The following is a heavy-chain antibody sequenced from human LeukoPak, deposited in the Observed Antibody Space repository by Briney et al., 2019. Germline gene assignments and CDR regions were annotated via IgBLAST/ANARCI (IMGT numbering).Heavy chain of an antibody. CDR3: ASSSHIVVVTAILGEYFQH. J-gene: IGHJ1*01. CDR1: GYTFTSYY. V-gene: IGHV1-46*01. Sequence: GASVKVSCKASGYTFTSYYMHWVRQAPGQGLEWMGIINPSGGSTSYAQKFQDRVTMTRDTSTSTVYMELSSLRSEDTAVYYCASSSHIVVVTAILGEYFQHWGQGTLVTVSS. CDR2: INPSGGST. D-gene: IGHD2-21*02.